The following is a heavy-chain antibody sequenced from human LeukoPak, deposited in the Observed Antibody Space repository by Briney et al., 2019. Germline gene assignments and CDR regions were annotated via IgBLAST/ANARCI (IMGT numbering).Heavy chain of an antibody. CDR3: ARGRWLQGKFYFDY. J-gene: IGHJ4*02. CDR1: DTSINTYY. Sequence: SETLSLICTVSDTSINTYYWSWIRQPAGKGLEWIGYIYYSGSTNYNPSLKSRVTISVDTSKNQFSLKLSSVTAADTAVYYCARGRWLQGKFYFDYWGQGTLVTVSS. D-gene: IGHD5-12*01. V-gene: IGHV4-59*12. CDR2: IYYSGST.